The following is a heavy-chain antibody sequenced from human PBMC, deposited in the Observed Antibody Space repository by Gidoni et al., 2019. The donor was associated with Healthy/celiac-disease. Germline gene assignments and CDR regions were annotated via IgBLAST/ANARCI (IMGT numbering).Heavy chain of an antibody. V-gene: IGHV4-39*01. J-gene: IGHJ4*02. Sequence: PGLVKPSATLSLPCTVPGGSISSSSYYWGWIRQPPGKGLEWIGSIYYSVSTYYNPSLKSRVTISVDTSKNQFSLKLSSVTAADTAVYYCAMWELLLFYFDYWGQGTLVTVSS. CDR2: IYYSVST. CDR1: GGSISSSSYY. CDR3: AMWELLLFYFDY. D-gene: IGHD1-26*01.